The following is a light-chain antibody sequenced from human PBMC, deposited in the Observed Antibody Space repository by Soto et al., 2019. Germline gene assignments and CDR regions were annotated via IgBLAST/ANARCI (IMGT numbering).Light chain of an antibody. V-gene: IGKV2-28*01. CDR3: MQALQTPLT. J-gene: IGKJ4*01. Sequence: DTVMTQSPLFLPVTPGEPASISCRSSQSLLNSGDKYLDWYLQKPGQSPQLLIYLGSTRASGVPDRFSGSGSATDFTLKISRVEAEDVGVYYCMQALQTPLTFGGGTRVEIK. CDR2: LGS. CDR1: QSLLNSGDKY.